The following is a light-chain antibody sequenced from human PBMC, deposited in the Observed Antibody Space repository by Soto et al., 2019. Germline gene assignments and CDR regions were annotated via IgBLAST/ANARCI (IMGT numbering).Light chain of an antibody. CDR2: ATS. Sequence: DIQMTQSPSSVSASVGDRVIITCRASQNINRWLAWYQQKPGKAPQLLIYATSTLHSGVPSRFSGSGSGTDFTLTVSSLQPEDFATYYCKQANSFSHTLGGGTRVEIK. CDR1: QNINRW. CDR3: KQANSFSHT. J-gene: IGKJ4*01. V-gene: IGKV1-12*01.